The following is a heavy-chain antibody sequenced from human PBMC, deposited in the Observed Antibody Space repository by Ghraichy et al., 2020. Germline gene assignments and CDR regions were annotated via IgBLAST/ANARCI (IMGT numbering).Heavy chain of an antibody. CDR2: IWADANS. CDR1: GFTFSDYA. D-gene: IGHD4-11*01. Sequence: GGSLRLSCAASGFTFSDYAMHWVRQAPGKGLEWVAVIWADANSAYADSVKGRFTISRDNSRKTLYLQMNSLRAEDTAIYYCARDKADYIFDPWGQGTLVTVSS. CDR3: ARDKADYIFDP. J-gene: IGHJ5*02. V-gene: IGHV3-33*01.